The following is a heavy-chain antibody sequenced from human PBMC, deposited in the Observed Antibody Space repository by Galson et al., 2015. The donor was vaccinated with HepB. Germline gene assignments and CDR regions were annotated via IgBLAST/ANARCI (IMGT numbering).Heavy chain of an antibody. CDR1: GFTFSSYA. CDR2: ISYDGSNK. Sequence: SLRLSCAASGFTFSSYAMHWVRQAPGKGLEWVAVISYDGSNKYYADSVKGRFTISRDNSKNTLYLQMNSLRAEDTAVYYCARGTYYDSSGYRPPPAFDIWGQGTMVTVSS. D-gene: IGHD3-22*01. V-gene: IGHV3-30-3*01. J-gene: IGHJ3*02. CDR3: ARGTYYDSSGYRPPPAFDI.